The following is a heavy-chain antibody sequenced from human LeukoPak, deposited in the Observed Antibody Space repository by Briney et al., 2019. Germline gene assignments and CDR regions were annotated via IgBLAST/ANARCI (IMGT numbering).Heavy chain of an antibody. CDR1: GASFSSSTYY. CDR3: ARHAGGISVTGTRPFDY. D-gene: IGHD6-13*01. V-gene: IGHV4-39*01. J-gene: IGHJ4*02. Sequence: SETLSLTCTVSGASFSSSTYYWGWIRQPPGKGLEWIGSIYYSGSTYYNPSLKSRVTMSADTSKNQFSLKLSSVTAADTAVYYCARHAGGISVTGTRPFDYWGQGTLVTVSS. CDR2: IYYSGST.